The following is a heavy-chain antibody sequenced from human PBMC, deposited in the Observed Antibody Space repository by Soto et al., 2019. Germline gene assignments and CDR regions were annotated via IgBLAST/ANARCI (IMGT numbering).Heavy chain of an antibody. V-gene: IGHV3-74*03. Sequence: EVQLVESGGGLVQPGGSLRVSCAASGFTFSSYWMHWVRQVPGKGLAWVSRISGDGRTTTYADYVRGRFTISRDNAKNTLYLQMNSLRAEDKALYYCTRPRYDGSGTPFDYWGQGALVTVSA. D-gene: IGHD3-22*01. J-gene: IGHJ4*02. CDR2: ISGDGRTT. CDR3: TRPRYDGSGTPFDY. CDR1: GFTFSSYW.